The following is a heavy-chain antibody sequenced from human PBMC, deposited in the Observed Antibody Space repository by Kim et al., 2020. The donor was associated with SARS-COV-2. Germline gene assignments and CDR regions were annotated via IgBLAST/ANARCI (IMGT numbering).Heavy chain of an antibody. J-gene: IGHJ4*02. CDR1: GGSISSSSYY. V-gene: IGHV4-39*01. Sequence: SETLSLTCTVSGGSISSSSYYWGWIRQPPGKGLEWIGSIYYSGSTYYNPSLKSRVTISVDTSKNQFSLKLSSVTAADTAVYYCARHGPAPSSSILPYFDYWGQGTLVTVSS. D-gene: IGHD6-13*01. CDR3: ARHGPAPSSSILPYFDY. CDR2: IYYSGST.